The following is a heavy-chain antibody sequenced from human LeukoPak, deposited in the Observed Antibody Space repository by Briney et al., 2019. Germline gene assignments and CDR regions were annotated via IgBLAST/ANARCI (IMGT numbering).Heavy chain of an antibody. CDR2: ISSSSNYI. CDR1: GFTFRSYS. Sequence: GGSLRLSCAASGFTFRSYSMNWVRQARGKGLEWVSSISSSSNYIYYADSVKGRFTISRDNAKNSLYLQMNSLRAEDTAVYYCARSYGDYYDSSGYYQQYVDYWGQGTLVTVSS. V-gene: IGHV3-21*01. J-gene: IGHJ4*02. CDR3: ARSYGDYYDSSGYYQQYVDY. D-gene: IGHD3-22*01.